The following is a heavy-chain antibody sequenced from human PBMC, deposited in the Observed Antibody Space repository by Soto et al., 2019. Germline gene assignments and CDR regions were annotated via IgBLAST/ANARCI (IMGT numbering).Heavy chain of an antibody. CDR2: INAGNGNT. Sequence: ASVKVSCKVSGYTFTSYAMHWVRQAPGQRLEWMGWINAGNGNTKYSQKFQGRVTITRDTSASTAYMELSSLRSEDTAVYYCAGESGDSSGVDSDAFDIWGQGTMVTVSS. J-gene: IGHJ3*02. V-gene: IGHV1-3*01. D-gene: IGHD3-22*01. CDR3: AGESGDSSGVDSDAFDI. CDR1: GYTFTSYA.